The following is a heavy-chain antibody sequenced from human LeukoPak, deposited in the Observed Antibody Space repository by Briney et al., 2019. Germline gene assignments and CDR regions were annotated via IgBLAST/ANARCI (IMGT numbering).Heavy chain of an antibody. D-gene: IGHD4-17*01. Sequence: ASVKVSCKASGYTFTGYYMHWVRQAPGQGLEWMGWINPNSGDTNYAQKFQGRVTMTRDTSISTAYMELSRLRSDDTAVYYCARGNGDPPMTDYWGQGTLVTVSS. CDR2: INPNSGDT. J-gene: IGHJ4*02. CDR1: GYTFTGYY. CDR3: ARGNGDPPMTDY. V-gene: IGHV1-2*02.